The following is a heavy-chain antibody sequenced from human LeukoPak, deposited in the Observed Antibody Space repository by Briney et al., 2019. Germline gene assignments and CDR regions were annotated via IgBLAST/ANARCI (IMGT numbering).Heavy chain of an antibody. J-gene: IGHJ4*02. CDR1: GFTFTSYG. V-gene: IGHV3-30*03. CDR2: VSSDGNNK. CDR3: AGDKTTGGWYEFDY. D-gene: IGHD6-19*01. Sequence: QTGGSLRLSCAASGFTFTSYGMHWVRQSPGEGLEWVALVSSDGNNKYYAESVKGRFTISRDTSKNTVSLQMNSLRAEDTAVYYCAGDKTTGGWYEFDYWGQGTLVTVSS.